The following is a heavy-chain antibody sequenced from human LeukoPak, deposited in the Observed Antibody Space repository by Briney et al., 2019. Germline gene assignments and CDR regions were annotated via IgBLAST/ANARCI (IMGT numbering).Heavy chain of an antibody. V-gene: IGHV4-4*09. CDR3: ARRTPGPQLDEYVAYFFDH. Sequence: SETLSLTCTVSGGSITTCNWIWIRQTPGQALEWIGHTYSSGATKYNPSLKSRATILLDTSKNQLSLKLSSVSAADTAVYYCARRTPGPQLDEYVAYFFDHWGQGTQVTVSS. CDR2: TYSSGAT. J-gene: IGHJ4*02. D-gene: IGHD2-2*01. CDR1: GGSITTCN.